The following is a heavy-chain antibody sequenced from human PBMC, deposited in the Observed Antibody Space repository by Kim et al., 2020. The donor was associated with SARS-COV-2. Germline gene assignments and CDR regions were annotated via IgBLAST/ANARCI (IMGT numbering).Heavy chain of an antibody. CDR2: IYSGGST. CDR1: GFTVSSNY. Sequence: GGSLRLSCAASGFTVSSNYMSWVRQAPGKGLEWVSVIYSGGSTYYADSVKGRFTISRDNSKNTLYLQMNSLRAEDTAVYYCARDPPYSSSSGVASGDYWGQGTLVTVSS. D-gene: IGHD6-6*01. J-gene: IGHJ4*02. CDR3: ARDPPYSSSSGVASGDY. V-gene: IGHV3-66*01.